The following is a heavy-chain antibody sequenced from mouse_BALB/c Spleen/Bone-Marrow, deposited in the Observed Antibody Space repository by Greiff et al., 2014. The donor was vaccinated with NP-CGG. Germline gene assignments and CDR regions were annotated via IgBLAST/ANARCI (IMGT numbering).Heavy chain of an antibody. CDR1: GFNIKDYY. Sequence: EVQLVESGAELVRSGASVKLSCTASGFNIKDYYMHWVKQRPEQGLEWIGWIDPENGDTEYAPKFQGKATMTADTSSNTAYLQLSSLTSEDTAVYYWNARGDYDFDYFDYWGQGTTLTVSS. CDR2: IDPENGDT. CDR3: NARGDYDFDYFDY. V-gene: IGHV14-4*02. J-gene: IGHJ2*01. D-gene: IGHD2-4*01.